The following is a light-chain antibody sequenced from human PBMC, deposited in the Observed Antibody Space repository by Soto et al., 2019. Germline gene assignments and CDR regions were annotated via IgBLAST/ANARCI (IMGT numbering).Light chain of an antibody. J-gene: IGKJ1*01. CDR3: QQSYSTPWP. V-gene: IGKV1-39*01. CDR2: AAS. CDR1: QSISSY. Sequence: EIQVTQSPSSLSASVGDRVTITCRASQSISSYLNWYQKKPGKAPKLLIYAASSLQSGVPSRFSGRGSGTGFTLTISSLQPEDFATYYCQQSYSTPWPFGQGTMVDI.